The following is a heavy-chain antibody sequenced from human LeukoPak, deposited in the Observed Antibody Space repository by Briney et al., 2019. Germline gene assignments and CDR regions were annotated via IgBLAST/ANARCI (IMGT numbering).Heavy chain of an antibody. J-gene: IGHJ3*02. V-gene: IGHV3-21*01. CDR3: ARDLFCNPNYCTDVFDI. CDR2: ISYGSSYI. CDR1: GFTFSAYT. D-gene: IGHD2/OR15-2a*01. Sequence: GGSLRLSCAASGFTFSAYTMNWVRQAPGKGLEWVSSISYGSSYIYYAASLKGRFTISRDNAKNSLYLQMSSLRAEDTAVYYCARDLFCNPNYCTDVFDIWGQGTMVTVSS.